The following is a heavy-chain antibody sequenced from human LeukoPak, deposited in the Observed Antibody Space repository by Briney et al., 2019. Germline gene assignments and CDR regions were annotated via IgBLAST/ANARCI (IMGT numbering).Heavy chain of an antibody. CDR3: TRQPNPDFDY. V-gene: IGHV5-51*01. D-gene: IGHD1-14*01. CDR1: GYRFTNYW. J-gene: IGHJ4*02. Sequence: GESLKISCKASGYRFTNYWIGWVRQMPGKGLEWMGIIYPGDYKTFYSPSFQGQVTISADKSITTAYLQWSSLKASDTAIYYCTRQPNPDFDYWGQGTLVTVSS. CDR2: IYPGDYKT.